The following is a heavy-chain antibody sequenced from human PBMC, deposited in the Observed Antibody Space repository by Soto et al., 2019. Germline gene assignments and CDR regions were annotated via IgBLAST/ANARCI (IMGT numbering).Heavy chain of an antibody. D-gene: IGHD3-10*01. CDR1: GFTFSGSA. CDR2: IRSKANSYAT. Sequence: EVQLVESGGGLVQPGGSLKLSCAASGFTFSGSAMHWVRQASGKGLEWVGRIRSKANSYATAYAASVKGRFTISRDDSKNRAYLQMNSLKTEDTAVYYCTRRANYGSGSYQPYYYYGMDVWGQGTTVTVSS. CDR3: TRRANYGSGSYQPYYYYGMDV. J-gene: IGHJ6*02. V-gene: IGHV3-73*01.